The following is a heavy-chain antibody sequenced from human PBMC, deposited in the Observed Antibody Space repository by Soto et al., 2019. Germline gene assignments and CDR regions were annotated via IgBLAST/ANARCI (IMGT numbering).Heavy chain of an antibody. V-gene: IGHV3-73*01. CDR1: GFTFSDSA. Sequence: GGSLRLSCTASGFTFSDSAIHWVRQAPGKGLEWVGRVANKPEGYTITYGVSVKGRFTISRDDPQNMAYLQMNSLKIEDTAVYYCARPLWRDDYNWGYFDLWGRGTLVTVSS. D-gene: IGHD1-1*01. CDR2: VANKPEGYTI. J-gene: IGHJ2*01. CDR3: ARPLWRDDYNWGYFDL.